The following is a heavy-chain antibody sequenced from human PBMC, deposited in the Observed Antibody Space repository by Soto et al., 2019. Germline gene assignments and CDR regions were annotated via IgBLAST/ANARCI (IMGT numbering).Heavy chain of an antibody. V-gene: IGHV3-30-3*01. CDR1: GFTFSSYA. CDR3: ARDQQLKAYYYYYGMDV. J-gene: IGHJ6*02. CDR2: ISYDGSNK. Sequence: GGSLRLSCAASGFTFSSYAMHWVRQAPGKGLEWVAVISYDGSNKYYADSVKGRFTISRDNSKNTLYLQMNSLRAEDTAVYYCARDQQLKAYYYYYGMDVWGQGTTVTVSS. D-gene: IGHD4-4*01.